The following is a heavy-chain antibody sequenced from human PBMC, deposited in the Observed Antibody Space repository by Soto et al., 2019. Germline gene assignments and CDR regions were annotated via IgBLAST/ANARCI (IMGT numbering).Heavy chain of an antibody. CDR2: ISAYNGDT. D-gene: IGHD1-26*01. Sequence: QLVQSGAEVKKPGASVNVSCKASGYTFTNYAMTWVRQAPGQGLEWMGWISAYNGDTKYAQNFQGRVTMTTDTSTSTGYMELRSLRSDDTAVYYCARGGRSGFDPWGQGTLVTVSS. V-gene: IGHV1-18*01. J-gene: IGHJ5*02. CDR1: GYTFTNYA. CDR3: ARGGRSGFDP.